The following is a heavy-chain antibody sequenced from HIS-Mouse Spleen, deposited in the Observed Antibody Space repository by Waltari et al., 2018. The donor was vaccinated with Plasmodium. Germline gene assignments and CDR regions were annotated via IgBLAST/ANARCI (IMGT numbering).Heavy chain of an antibody. J-gene: IGHJ2*01. Sequence: EVQLVESGGGLVKPGGSLRLSCAASGFTFSYYRMNWVRQAPGKWLEWVSSISSSSSYIYYADSVKGRFTISRDNAKNALYLQRNSLGAEDTAVYYCAREDILTGYYNDYWYFDLWGRGSLVTVSS. CDR3: AREDILTGYYNDYWYFDL. CDR1: GFTFSYYR. D-gene: IGHD3-9*01. V-gene: IGHV3-21*01. CDR2: ISSSSSYI.